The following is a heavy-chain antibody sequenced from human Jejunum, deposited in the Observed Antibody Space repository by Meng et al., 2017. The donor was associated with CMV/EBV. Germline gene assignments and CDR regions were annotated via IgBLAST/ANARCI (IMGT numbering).Heavy chain of an antibody. CDR2: IRSKANNYAT. CDR1: GFPFGGSV. J-gene: IGHJ4*02. CDR3: TRPFNWAFDY. V-gene: IGHV3-73*01. D-gene: IGHD7-27*01. Sequence: ASGFPFGGSVMHWVRQASGKGLEWVGRIRSKANNYATAYAASVNGRFTISRDDSKNTAFLQMNSLKTEDTAVYYCTRPFNWAFDYWGQGTLVTVSS.